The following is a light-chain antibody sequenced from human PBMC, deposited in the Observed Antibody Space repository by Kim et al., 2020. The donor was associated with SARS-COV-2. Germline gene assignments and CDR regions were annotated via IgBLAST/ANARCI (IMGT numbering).Light chain of an antibody. V-gene: IGKV3-15*01. CDR3: QQHNKWFALS. CDR2: DAY. CDR1: QGVSSN. J-gene: IGKJ4*01. Sequence: SPGERATRSGRASQGVSSNIAWYQQKPGQAPRLLIYDAYNRATGVPARFSGSGFGTEFTLTISSLQSEDSAVYHCQQHNKWFALSFGGGTKVDIK.